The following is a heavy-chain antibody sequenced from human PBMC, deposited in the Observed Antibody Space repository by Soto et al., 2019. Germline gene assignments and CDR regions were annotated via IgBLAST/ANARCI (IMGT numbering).Heavy chain of an antibody. CDR3: AVSRIGLNWFDP. J-gene: IGHJ5*02. V-gene: IGHV4-30-2*01. Sequence: QLQLQESGSGLVKPSQTLSLTCAVSGGSISSGGYSWSWIRQPPGKGLEWIGYIYHSGSTYHNPSLKSRVTISVDRSKNQFSLKLSSVTAADTAVYYCAVSRIGLNWFDPWGQGTLVTVSS. CDR1: GGSISSGGYS. D-gene: IGHD1-26*01. CDR2: IYHSGST.